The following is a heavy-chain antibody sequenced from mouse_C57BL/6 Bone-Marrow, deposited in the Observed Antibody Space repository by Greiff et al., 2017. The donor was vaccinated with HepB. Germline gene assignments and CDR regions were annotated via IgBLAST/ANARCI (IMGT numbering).Heavy chain of an antibody. CDR3: ARDYGYSYYYAMDY. J-gene: IGHJ4*01. CDR1: GFSLTSYG. V-gene: IGHV2-2*01. Sequence: VMLVESGPGLVQPSQSLSITCTVSGFSLTSYGVHWVRQSPGKGLEWLGVIWSGGSTDYNAAFISRLSISKDNSKSQVFFKMNSLQADDTAIYYCARDYGYSYYYAMDYWGQGTSVTVSS. D-gene: IGHD2-2*01. CDR2: IWSGGST.